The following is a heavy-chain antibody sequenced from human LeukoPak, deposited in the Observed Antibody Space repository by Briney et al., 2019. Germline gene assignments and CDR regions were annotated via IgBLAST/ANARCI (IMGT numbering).Heavy chain of an antibody. Sequence: GGSLRLSCAASGFTFSSYSMNWVRQAPGKGLEWVSSISSSSSYIYYADSVKGRFTISRDNAKNSLYLQMNSLRAEDTAVYYCARWAAGTGYYYYGMDVWGQGTTVTVSS. CDR3: ARWAAGTGYYYYGMDV. V-gene: IGHV3-21*01. J-gene: IGHJ6*02. D-gene: IGHD6-13*01. CDR1: GFTFSSYS. CDR2: ISSSSSYI.